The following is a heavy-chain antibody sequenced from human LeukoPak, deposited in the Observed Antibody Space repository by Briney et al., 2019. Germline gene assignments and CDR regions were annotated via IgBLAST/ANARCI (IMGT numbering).Heavy chain of an antibody. J-gene: IGHJ4*02. CDR1: GFTFGDYA. CDR2: IRSKVYGGTP. Sequence: GGSLRLSCTASGFTFGDYAMTWVRQAPGKGLEWVGLIRSKVYGGTPEYAASVKGRFTISRDDSKGIAYLQMNSLKTEDTAVYYCTRDQTPYYWGQGTLVTVSS. V-gene: IGHV3-49*04. CDR3: TRDQTPYY.